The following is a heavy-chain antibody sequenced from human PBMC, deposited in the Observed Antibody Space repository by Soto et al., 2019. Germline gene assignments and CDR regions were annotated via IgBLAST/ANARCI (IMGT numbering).Heavy chain of an antibody. CDR3: AKGLYSGSYFDY. D-gene: IGHD1-26*01. CDR1: GFTFSSYA. Sequence: LRLSCAASGFTFSSYAMTWVRQAPGKGLEWVSAISGSGGSTYYADSVKGQFTISRDNSKNTLYLQMNSLRAEDTAVYYCAKGLYSGSYFDYWGQGTLVTVSS. CDR2: ISGSGGST. J-gene: IGHJ4*02. V-gene: IGHV3-23*01.